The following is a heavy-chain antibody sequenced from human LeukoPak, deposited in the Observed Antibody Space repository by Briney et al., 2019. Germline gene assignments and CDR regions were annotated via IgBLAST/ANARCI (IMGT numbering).Heavy chain of an antibody. CDR3: AREEIAAAGKWFDP. CDR1: GYTFTGYY. D-gene: IGHD6-13*01. Sequence: ASVKVSCKASGYTFTGYYMHWVRQAPGQGLEWMGWINPNSGGTNYAQKFQGWVTMTRDTSISTAYMELSRPRSDDTAVYYCAREEIAAAGKWFDPWGQGTLVTVSS. J-gene: IGHJ5*02. V-gene: IGHV1-2*04. CDR2: INPNSGGT.